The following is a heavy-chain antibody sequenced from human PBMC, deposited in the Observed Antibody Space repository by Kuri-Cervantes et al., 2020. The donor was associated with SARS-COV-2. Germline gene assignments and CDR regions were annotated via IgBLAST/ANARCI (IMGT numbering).Heavy chain of an antibody. D-gene: IGHD6-25*01. CDR3: ARVPNSGRYYYYYMDV. CDR1: GFTFDDYG. J-gene: IGHJ6*03. Sequence: GESLKISCAASGFTFDDYGMSWVRQAPGKGLEWVSGINWNGGSTGYADSVKGRFTISRDNAKNSLYLQMNSLRAEDTAVYYCARVPNSGRYYYYYMDVWGKGTTVTVSS. CDR2: INWNGGST. V-gene: IGHV3-20*04.